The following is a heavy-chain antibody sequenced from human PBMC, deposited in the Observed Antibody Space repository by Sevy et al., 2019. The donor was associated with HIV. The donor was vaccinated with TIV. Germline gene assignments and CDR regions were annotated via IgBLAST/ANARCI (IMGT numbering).Heavy chain of an antibody. J-gene: IGHJ4*02. V-gene: IGHV3-74*01. CDR2: LKSVESST. CDR1: GFPLSGYW. D-gene: IGHD3-22*01. Sequence: GGSLRLSCAASGFPLSGYWMHWVRQVPGEGLVWVSRLKSVESSTTYADSVKGRFTISRDDSKNSLYLQLNSLRAEDTAIYYCARKYDSSGYFDYWGQGTLVTVSS. CDR3: ARKYDSSGYFDY.